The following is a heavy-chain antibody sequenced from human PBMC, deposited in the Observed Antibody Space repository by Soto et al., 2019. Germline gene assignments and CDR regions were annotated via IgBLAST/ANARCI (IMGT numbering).Heavy chain of an antibody. Sequence: QVQLVQSGAEVKKPGSSVKVSCKASGGTFSSYAISWVRQAPGQGLEWMGGIIPIFGTANYAQKFQGRVTISADESTSAAYMELSGLRSEDTAVYYCARQAKGPGIAAAGIWVEWFDPWGQGTLVTVSS. CDR3: ARQAKGPGIAAAGIWVEWFDP. V-gene: IGHV1-69*01. D-gene: IGHD6-13*01. J-gene: IGHJ5*02. CDR2: IIPIFGTA. CDR1: GGTFSSYA.